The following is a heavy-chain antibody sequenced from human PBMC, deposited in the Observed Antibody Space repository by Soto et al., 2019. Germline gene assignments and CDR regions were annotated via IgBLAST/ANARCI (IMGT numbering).Heavy chain of an antibody. Sequence: QVELVQSGAEVKKPGSSVKVSCQASEDTFRNYAISWVRQAPGQGLEWMGGIIPIFGTANYAQKFQGRVTITPEPSGNRLYLELSSRRSEDTAANYWPSTNYDSIAYYYWYPGLWGRGTLATVPS. D-gene: IGHD3-22*01. CDR3: PSTNYDSIAYYYWYPGL. CDR2: IIPIFGTA. J-gene: IGHJ2*01. V-gene: IGHV1-69*01. CDR1: EDTFRNYA.